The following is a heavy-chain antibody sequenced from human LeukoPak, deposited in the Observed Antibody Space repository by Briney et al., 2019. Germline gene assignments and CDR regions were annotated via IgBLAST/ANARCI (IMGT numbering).Heavy chain of an antibody. CDR2: IYYSGST. D-gene: IGHD6-25*01. CDR3: ARSSYGAAPYY. CDR1: GGSISSSSYY. J-gene: IGHJ4*02. V-gene: IGHV4-39*07. Sequence: SETLSLTCTVSGGSISSSSYYWGWIRQPPGKGLEWIGSIYYSGSTYYNPSLKSRVTMSVDTSKNQFSLKLTSVTAADTAVYYCARSSYGAAPYYWGQGTLVTVSS.